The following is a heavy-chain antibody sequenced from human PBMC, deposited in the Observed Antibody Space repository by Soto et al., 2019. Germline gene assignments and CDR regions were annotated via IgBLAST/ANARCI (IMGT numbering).Heavy chain of an antibody. D-gene: IGHD3-22*01. Sequence: ASVKVSCKASGYTFTGYYMHWVRQAPGQGLEWMGIINPSGGSTSYAQKFQGRVTITRDTSTSTVYMELSSLRSEDTAVYYCARDYYDSSGYPGAFDYWGQGTLVTVS. V-gene: IGHV1-46*01. CDR3: ARDYYDSSGYPGAFDY. CDR1: GYTFTGYY. CDR2: INPSGGST. J-gene: IGHJ4*02.